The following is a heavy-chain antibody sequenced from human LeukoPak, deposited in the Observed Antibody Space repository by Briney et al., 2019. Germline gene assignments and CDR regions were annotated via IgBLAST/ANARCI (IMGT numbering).Heavy chain of an antibody. V-gene: IGHV3-30*02. CDR2: IRYDGSNK. J-gene: IGHJ4*02. CDR3: AKEQDSQLDY. CDR1: GFTFSSYG. D-gene: IGHD2-15*01. Sequence: TGGSLRLSCAASGFTFSSYGMPWVRQAPGKGLEWVAFIRYDGSNKYYADSVKGRFTISRDNSKNTLYLQMNSLRAEDTAVYYCAKEQDSQLDYWGQGTLVTVSS.